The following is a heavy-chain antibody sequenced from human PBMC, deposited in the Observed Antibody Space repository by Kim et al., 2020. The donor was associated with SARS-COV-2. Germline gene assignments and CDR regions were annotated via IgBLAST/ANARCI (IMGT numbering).Heavy chain of an antibody. V-gene: IGHV4-34*01. CDR1: GGSFSGYY. Sequence: SETLSLTCAVYGGSFSGYYWSWIRQPPGKGLEWIGEINHSGSTNYNPSLKSRVTISVDTSKNQFSLKLSSVTAADTAVYYCARGTGIAAAGSHFFDYWGQGTLVTVSS. CDR3: ARGTGIAAAGSHFFDY. J-gene: IGHJ4*02. CDR2: INHSGST. D-gene: IGHD6-13*01.